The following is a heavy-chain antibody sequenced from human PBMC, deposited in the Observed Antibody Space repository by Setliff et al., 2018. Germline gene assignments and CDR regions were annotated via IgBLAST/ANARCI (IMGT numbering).Heavy chain of an antibody. CDR1: GFHFSDHA. CDR2: ISYGRGKE. J-gene: IGHJ6*03. Sequence: PGGSLRLSCAASGFHFSDHAMHWVRQAPGKGLEWVAVISYGRGKEYYGDSVKGRFTISRDNFKNTLYLQMSSLRVEDTAVYYCAKDVGRGSGYYYYTDVWGKGTTGTVSS. CDR3: AKDVGRGSGYYYYTDV. D-gene: IGHD2-15*01. V-gene: IGHV3-30*18.